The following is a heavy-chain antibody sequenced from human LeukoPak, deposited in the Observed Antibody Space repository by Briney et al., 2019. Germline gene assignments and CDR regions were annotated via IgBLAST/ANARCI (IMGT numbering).Heavy chain of an antibody. CDR1: GFTFSTYA. J-gene: IGHJ4*02. V-gene: IGHV3-23*01. D-gene: IGHD1-26*01. CDR2: ISGSVGNT. Sequence: VGCLRLSCAASGFTFSTYAMSWVRQAPGKGLEWVSTISGSVGNTYYADSVKRRYTICRDNSKNALNLQMNSLRAEDTAVYYCAKDEVVGATSDCWGQGTLVSVSS. CDR3: AKDEVVGATSDC.